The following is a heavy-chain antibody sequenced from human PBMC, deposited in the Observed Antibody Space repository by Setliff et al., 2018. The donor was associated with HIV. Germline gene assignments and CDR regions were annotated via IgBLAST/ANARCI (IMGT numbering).Heavy chain of an antibody. J-gene: IGHJ3*02. CDR2: VNNDGTDT. CDR3: ARGGFNHAFDI. D-gene: IGHD2-15*01. CDR1: GFTFNSYW. Sequence: GVLKISCVASGFTFNSYWMYWVRQAPGKGLVCVSRVNNDGTDTIYADSVKGQFTISRDNAKSTVYLQMGSLSADDTAVYYCARGGFNHAFDIWGQGTMVTVSS. V-gene: IGHV3-74*01.